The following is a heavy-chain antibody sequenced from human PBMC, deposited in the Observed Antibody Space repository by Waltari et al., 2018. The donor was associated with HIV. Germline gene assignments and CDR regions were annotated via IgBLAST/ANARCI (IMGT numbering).Heavy chain of an antibody. CDR1: GYTFANFA. CDR3: VRDKWVPRGVVAAGRGIGHYMDY. J-gene: IGHJ4*02. V-gene: IGHV1-3*01. Sequence: QVHLLQSGAEAKKPGSSVRLSCKASGYTFANFAIHWVRQAPGQRLEWMGWIHAGTGHTKYSQNCQGRVTVTRDPSASIAYMELNSLTSEDTAVYYCVRDKWVPRGVVAAGRGIGHYMDYWGQGALVTVSS. D-gene: IGHD3-10*01. CDR2: IHAGTGHT.